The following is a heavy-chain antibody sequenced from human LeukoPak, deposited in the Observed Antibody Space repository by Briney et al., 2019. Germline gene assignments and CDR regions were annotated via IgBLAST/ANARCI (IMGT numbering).Heavy chain of an antibody. V-gene: IGHV1-46*01. CDR3: ARGNDFWSGYYHFDY. Sequence: ASVKVSCKASGYTFTSNYIHWVRQAPGQGLEWMGMIYPRDGSTSYAQKFQGRVTVTRDTSMSTVHMELSGLRSEDTAVYYCARGNDFWSGYYHFDYWGQGTLVTVSS. CDR2: IYPRDGST. J-gene: IGHJ4*02. D-gene: IGHD3-3*01. CDR1: GYTFTSNY.